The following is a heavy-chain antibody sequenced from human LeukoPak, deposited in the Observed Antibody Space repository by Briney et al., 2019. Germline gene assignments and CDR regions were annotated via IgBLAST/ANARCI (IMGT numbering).Heavy chain of an antibody. J-gene: IGHJ4*02. CDR3: ARDHLSTYYYGSGSYSPI. CDR1: GFTFSSYA. CDR2: ISYDGSNK. D-gene: IGHD3-10*01. Sequence: GGSLRLSCAASGFTFSSYAMHWVRQAPGKGLEWVAVISYDGSNKYYADSVKGRFTISRDNSKNTLYLQMNSLRAEDTAVYYCARDHLSTYYYGSGSYSPIWGQGTLVTVSS. V-gene: IGHV3-30*04.